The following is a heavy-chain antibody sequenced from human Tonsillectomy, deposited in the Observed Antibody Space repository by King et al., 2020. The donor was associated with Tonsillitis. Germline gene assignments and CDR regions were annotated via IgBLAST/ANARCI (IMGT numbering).Heavy chain of an antibody. CDR3: ARRVGPYVFDY. D-gene: IGHD1-26*01. Sequence: LQLQESGPGLVKPSETLSLTCSVSGGSISSSSYYWDWIRQPPGKGPEWIGGIFYSGTTYYNPSLKSRVTISVDTSKNQFSLNLTSVTAADTAVYYCARRVGPYVFDYWGQGTLVTVSS. CDR1: GGSISSSSYY. CDR2: IFYSGTT. V-gene: IGHV4-39*01. J-gene: IGHJ4*02.